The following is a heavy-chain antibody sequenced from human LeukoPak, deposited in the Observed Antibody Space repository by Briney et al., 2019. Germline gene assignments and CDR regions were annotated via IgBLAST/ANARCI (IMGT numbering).Heavy chain of an antibody. CDR1: GGSISSSSYY. CDR2: IYYSGST. V-gene: IGHV4-39*07. D-gene: IGHD2-15*01. CDR3: ARGYCSGGSCYSSYYYSYMDV. J-gene: IGHJ6*03. Sequence: SETLSLTCTVSGGSISSSSYYWGWIRQPPGKGLEWIGSIYYSGSTYYNPSLKSRVTISVDTSKNQFSLKLSSVTAADTAVYYCARGYCSGGSCYSSYYYSYMDVWGKGTTVTVSS.